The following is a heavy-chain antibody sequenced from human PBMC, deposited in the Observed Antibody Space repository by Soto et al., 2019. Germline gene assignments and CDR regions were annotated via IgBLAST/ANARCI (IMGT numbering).Heavy chain of an antibody. V-gene: IGHV3-7*01. CDR3: AIGCGRPRCPYYIQC. D-gene: IGHD1-26*01. Sequence: GGSLRLSCEASGFTFSTYWMSWVRQAPGKGLEWVATIRQDGSETQYLDSVKGRFTILRDNARNMMSLQMNSLRGEDTALYYCAIGCGRPRCPYYIQCRGQAALVSVSS. CDR2: IRQDGSET. J-gene: IGHJ4*02. CDR1: GFTFSTYW.